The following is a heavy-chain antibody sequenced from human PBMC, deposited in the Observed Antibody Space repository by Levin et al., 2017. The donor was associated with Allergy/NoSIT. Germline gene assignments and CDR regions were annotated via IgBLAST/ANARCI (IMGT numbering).Heavy chain of an antibody. V-gene: IGHV3-21*01. Sequence: GGSLRLSCAASGFRFSTYGMNWVRQAPGKGLEWVSSIDSSSSYINYADSVKGRLTISGDNAKNSLYLQMNSLRAEDTAVYYCARKTVDGDFDNWGQGTLVTVSS. CDR3: ARKTVDGDFDN. CDR1: GFRFSTYG. J-gene: IGHJ4*02. CDR2: IDSSSSYI. D-gene: IGHD4-23*01.